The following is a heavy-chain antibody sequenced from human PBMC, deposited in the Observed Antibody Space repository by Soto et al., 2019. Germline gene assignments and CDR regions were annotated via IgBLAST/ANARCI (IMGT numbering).Heavy chain of an antibody. CDR2: IIPIFGTA. D-gene: IGHD5-12*01. Sequence: SVKFSCKASGGTFSSYAISWVRQAPGQGLEWMGGIIPIFGTANYAQKCQGRVTMTADKSTSTAYMELSSLRSEDKAVYYCARERYSGYEEVYGMDVWGKGTTVTVSS. J-gene: IGHJ6*04. CDR1: GGTFSSYA. CDR3: ARERYSGYEEVYGMDV. V-gene: IGHV1-69*06.